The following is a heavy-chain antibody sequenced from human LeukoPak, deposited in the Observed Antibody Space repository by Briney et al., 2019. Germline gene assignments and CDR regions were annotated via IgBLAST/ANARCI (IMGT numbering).Heavy chain of an antibody. Sequence: SETLSLTCAVYGGSFSDYYWSWIRQPPGKGLEWIGYISYSGSTYFNPSLKSRVTISVDTSKNQFSLKLSSVTAADTAVYYCARGGAADYWGQGTLVTVSS. D-gene: IGHD1-26*01. CDR2: ISYSGST. J-gene: IGHJ4*02. CDR3: ARGGAADY. CDR1: GGSFSDYY. V-gene: IGHV4-59*01.